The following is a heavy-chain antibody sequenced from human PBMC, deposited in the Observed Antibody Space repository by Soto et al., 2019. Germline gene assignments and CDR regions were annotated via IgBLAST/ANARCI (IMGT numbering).Heavy chain of an antibody. J-gene: IGHJ4*02. CDR3: ARDLRLGELSLSVDY. Sequence: GGSLRLSCAASGFTFSSYGMHWVRQAPGKGLEWVAVIWYDGSNKYYADSVKGRFTISRDNSKNTLYLQMNSLRAEDTAVYYCARDLRLGELSLSVDYWGQGTLVTVSS. V-gene: IGHV3-33*01. D-gene: IGHD3-16*02. CDR1: GFTFSSYG. CDR2: IWYDGSNK.